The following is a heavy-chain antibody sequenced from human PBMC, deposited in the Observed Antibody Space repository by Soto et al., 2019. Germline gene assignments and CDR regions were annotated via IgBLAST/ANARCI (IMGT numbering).Heavy chain of an antibody. V-gene: IGHV3-23*04. CDR1: GFTFSSYE. CDR2: ITASRGTT. D-gene: IGHD1-7*01. J-gene: IGHJ3*02. CDR3: AKCLQVNWNYDAFHI. Sequence: EVQLVESGGGLVQPGGSLRLSCAASGFTFSSYEMNWVRQAPGKGLEWVSYITASRGTTYYADSVKGRFTISRDSSRNTLYLQMNSLRAEDTALYYCAKCLQVNWNYDAFHIWGQGTMVTVSS.